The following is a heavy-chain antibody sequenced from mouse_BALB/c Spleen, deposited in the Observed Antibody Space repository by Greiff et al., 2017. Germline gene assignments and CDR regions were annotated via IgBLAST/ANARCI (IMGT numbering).Heavy chain of an antibody. D-gene: IGHD1-3*01. CDR3: GSGKEYAMDY. Sequence: PEQGLEWIGWIFPGDGSTKYNEKFKGKATLTTDKSSSTAYMQLSRLTSEDSAVYFCGSGKEYAMDYWGQGTSVTVSS. V-gene: IGHV1S50*01. CDR2: IFPGDGST. J-gene: IGHJ4*01.